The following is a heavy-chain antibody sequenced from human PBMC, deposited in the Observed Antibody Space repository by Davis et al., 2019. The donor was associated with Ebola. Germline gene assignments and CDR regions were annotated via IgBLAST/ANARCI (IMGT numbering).Heavy chain of an antibody. V-gene: IGHV4-59*08. CDR1: GGSISSYY. CDR3: ARSNDYGDYEGVFDY. Sequence: PGGFLRLSCTVSGGSISSYYWSWIRQPPGKGLEWIGYIYYSGSTNYNPSLKSRVTISVDTSKNQFSLKLSSVTAADTAVYYCARSNDYGDYEGVFDYWGQGTLVTVSS. CDR2: IYYSGST. J-gene: IGHJ4*02. D-gene: IGHD4-17*01.